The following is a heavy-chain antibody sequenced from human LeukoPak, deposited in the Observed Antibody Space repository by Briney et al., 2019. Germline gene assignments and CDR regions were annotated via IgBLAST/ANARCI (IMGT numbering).Heavy chain of an antibody. V-gene: IGHV3-53*01. CDR3: ARGYCSSTSCLHAGMDV. CDR2: IYRGGNT. Sequence: GRSLRLSCTASKFTFSNYGMQWVRQAPGKGLEWVSVIYRGGNTYYADSVKGRFTISRDNSKNTLYLQMSSLRAEDTAVYYCARGYCSSTSCLHAGMDVWGQGTTVTVSS. CDR1: KFTFSNYG. J-gene: IGHJ6*02. D-gene: IGHD2-2*01.